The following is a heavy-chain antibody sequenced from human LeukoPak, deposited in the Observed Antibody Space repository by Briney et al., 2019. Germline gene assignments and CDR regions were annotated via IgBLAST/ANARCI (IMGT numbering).Heavy chain of an antibody. V-gene: IGHV3-64D*06. CDR1: GFAFSIYG. D-gene: IGHD2-2*01. Sequence: GGSLRLSCSASGFAFSIYGMHWVRQAPGKGLEYVSAISGNGGSTYYADSVKGRFTISRDNSKNTLYLQMSSLRAEDTAVYYCVTNCSSTSCLRSPDYWGQGTLVTVSS. CDR2: ISGNGGST. J-gene: IGHJ4*02. CDR3: VTNCSSTSCLRSPDY.